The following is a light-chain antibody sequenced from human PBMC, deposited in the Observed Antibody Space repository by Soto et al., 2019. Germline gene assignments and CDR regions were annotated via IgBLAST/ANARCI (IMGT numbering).Light chain of an antibody. CDR3: RQYYRSPWT. Sequence: EIVLTQSPGTLSLSPGERATLSCRASQSVSASYLAWYQQKPVQSPRLLIYGTSNRATGVPDRFSGSGSGTDFTLTISRLEPEDFAVYYCRQYYRSPWTFGQGTKVEIK. CDR1: QSVSASY. J-gene: IGKJ1*01. CDR2: GTS. V-gene: IGKV3-20*01.